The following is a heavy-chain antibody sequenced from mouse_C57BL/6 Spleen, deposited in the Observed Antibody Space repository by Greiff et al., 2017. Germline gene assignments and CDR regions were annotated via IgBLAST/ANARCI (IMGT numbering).Heavy chain of an antibody. Sequence: QVQLQQPGAELVKPGASVKLSCKASGYTFTSYWMQWVKQRPGQGLEWIGEIDPSDSYTNYNQKFKGKATLTVDTSSSTAYMQLSSLTSEDSAVYYCARDWAWGQGTLVTVSA. CDR3: ARDWA. V-gene: IGHV1-50*01. CDR1: GYTFTSYW. J-gene: IGHJ3*01. D-gene: IGHD4-1*01. CDR2: IDPSDSYT.